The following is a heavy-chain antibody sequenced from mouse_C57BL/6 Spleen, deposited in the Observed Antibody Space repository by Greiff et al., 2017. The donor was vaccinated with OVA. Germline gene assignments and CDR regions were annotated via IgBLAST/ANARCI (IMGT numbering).Heavy chain of an antibody. J-gene: IGHJ3*01. CDR1: GFTFSSYG. Sequence: EVKLVESGGDLVKPGGSLKLSCAASGFTFSSYGMSWVRQTPDKRLEWVATISSGGSYTYYPDSVKGRFTISRDNAKNTLYLQMSSLKSEDTAMYYCARQDGSSPFAYWDQGTLVTVSA. D-gene: IGHD1-1*01. V-gene: IGHV5-6*02. CDR3: ARQDGSSPFAY. CDR2: ISSGGSYT.